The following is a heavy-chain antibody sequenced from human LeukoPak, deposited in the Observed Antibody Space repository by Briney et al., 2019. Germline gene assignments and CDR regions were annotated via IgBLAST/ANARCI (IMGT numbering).Heavy chain of an antibody. Sequence: QPGGSLRLSCSASGFTFSSYEINWVRQAPGKGLEWVSYISSSGNTIHYADSVKGRFTIARDNAKNSLYLQMNSLRADDTAVYYCARAGFALDYWGQGTLITVSP. CDR3: ARAGFALDY. D-gene: IGHD2-15*01. CDR1: GFTFSSYE. V-gene: IGHV3-48*03. J-gene: IGHJ4*02. CDR2: ISSSGNTI.